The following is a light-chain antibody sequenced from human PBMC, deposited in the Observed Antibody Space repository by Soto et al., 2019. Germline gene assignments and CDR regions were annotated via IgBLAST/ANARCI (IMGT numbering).Light chain of an antibody. CDR3: SSYTSSITYV. CDR1: SSDVGSYNR. Sequence: QSALTQPPSVSGSPGQSVTISCTGASSDVGSYNRVSWYQQFPATAPKLLIYEVSNRPSGVPDRFSGSKSGNTASLTISGLQAEDEADYYCSSYTSSITYVFGTGTKLTVL. CDR2: EVS. J-gene: IGLJ1*01. V-gene: IGLV2-18*02.